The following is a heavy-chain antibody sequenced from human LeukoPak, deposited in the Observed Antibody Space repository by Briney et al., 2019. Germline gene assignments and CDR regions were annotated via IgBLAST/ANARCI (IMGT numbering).Heavy chain of an antibody. CDR2: IDSGGGST. Sequence: PGGSLRLSCVASEYTFSSYAMSWVRQAPGKGLEWVSSIDSGGGSTYYADSVKGRFTISRDNSKNTLYLQMNSLRAEDTAIYYCASADGSGYRYYWGQGTLVTVSS. CDR3: ASADGSGYRYY. CDR1: EYTFSSYA. J-gene: IGHJ4*02. D-gene: IGHD3-22*01. V-gene: IGHV3-23*01.